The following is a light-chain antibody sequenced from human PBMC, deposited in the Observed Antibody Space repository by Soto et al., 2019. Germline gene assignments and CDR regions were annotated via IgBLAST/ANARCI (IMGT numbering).Light chain of an antibody. Sequence: DIQLTQSPSFLSASVGDRVTITCRASQGISSWLAWYHQIPGKAPKLLIYSASSLQSGTPSRFTGRGSGAAFTLTITNLQPEDVGVYHCQQASSFPLTFGGGTKVDIK. CDR2: SAS. CDR1: QGISSW. V-gene: IGKV1-12*01. J-gene: IGKJ4*01. CDR3: QQASSFPLT.